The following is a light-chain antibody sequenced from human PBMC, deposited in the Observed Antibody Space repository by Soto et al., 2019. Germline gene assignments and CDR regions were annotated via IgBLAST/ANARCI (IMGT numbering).Light chain of an antibody. CDR1: QSISSSY. J-gene: IGKJ1*01. V-gene: IGKV3-20*01. CDR3: QQYDSSPRT. CDR2: GAS. Sequence: EIVLTQSPATLSLSPGERATLSCRASQSISSSYLAWYQQKPGQAPRLLINGASSRATGIPDRFSGSGSGTDFTLTINRLEPEDFAVYYCQQYDSSPRTFGQGTKVDI.